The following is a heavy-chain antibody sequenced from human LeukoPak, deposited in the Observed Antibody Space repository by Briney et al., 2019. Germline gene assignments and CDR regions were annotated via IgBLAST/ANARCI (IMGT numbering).Heavy chain of an antibody. J-gene: IGHJ4*02. V-gene: IGHV3-30*18. D-gene: IGHD2-8*01. CDR1: GFTFSSYA. Sequence: PGGSLRLSCAASGFTFSSYAMSWVRQAPGKGLEWVAVISYDGSNKYYADSVKGRFTISRDNSKNTLYLQMNSLRAEDTAVYYCAKWVLSLGGYFDYWGQGTLVTVSS. CDR3: AKWVLSLGGYFDY. CDR2: ISYDGSNK.